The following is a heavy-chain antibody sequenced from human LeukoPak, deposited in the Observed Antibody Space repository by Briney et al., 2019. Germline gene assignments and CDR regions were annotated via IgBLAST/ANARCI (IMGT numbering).Heavy chain of an antibody. CDR1: GGSISSGDYY. CDR2: IYYNGST. Sequence: SQTLSLTCTVSGGSISSGDYYWSWIRQPPGKGLEWLGYIYYNGSTYYNPSLKSRVTISVDTSKNQFSLKLSSVTAADTAVYYCARTSLGGAWFDPWGQGTLVTVSS. V-gene: IGHV4-30-4*08. J-gene: IGHJ5*02. CDR3: ARTSLGGAWFDP. D-gene: IGHD3-10*01.